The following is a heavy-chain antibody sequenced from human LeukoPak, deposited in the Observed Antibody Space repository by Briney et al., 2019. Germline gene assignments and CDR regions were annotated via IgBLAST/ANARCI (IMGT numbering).Heavy chain of an antibody. CDR1: GASISPYY. D-gene: IGHD1-7*01. CDR2: IYYSGST. Sequence: SETLSLTCTVSGASISPYYWSWIRQPPGKGLEWIGYIYYSGSTRYSPSLKSRVTISVDTSKNQFSLNLRSVTAADTAVYYCARGRETGTTPEFDYWGQGTLVTVSS. V-gene: IGHV4-59*13. CDR3: ARGRETGTTPEFDY. J-gene: IGHJ4*02.